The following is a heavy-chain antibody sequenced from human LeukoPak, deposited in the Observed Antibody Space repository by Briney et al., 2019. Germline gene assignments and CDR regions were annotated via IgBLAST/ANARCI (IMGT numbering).Heavy chain of an antibody. D-gene: IGHD3-16*01. Sequence: LETLSLTCSVSGGSISSYYWTWIRRPPGKGLEWIGYRYYSGSTTYNPSLKSRVTISVDTSKSQFSLKLISVTAADTAIYYCARVRGDFETDWGQGTLVTVSS. CDR1: GGSISSYY. V-gene: IGHV4-59*01. J-gene: IGHJ1*01. CDR3: ARVRGDFETD. CDR2: RYYSGST.